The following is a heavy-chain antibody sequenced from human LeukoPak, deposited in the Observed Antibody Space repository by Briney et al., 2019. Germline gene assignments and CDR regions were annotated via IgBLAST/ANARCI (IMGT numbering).Heavy chain of an antibody. CDR1: GFTFSSYG. D-gene: IGHD6-13*01. V-gene: IGHV3-30*03. CDR3: ARAAAGYFDY. Sequence: GRSLRLSCAASGFTFSSYGMNWVRQAPGKGLEWVAVISYDGSNKYYADSVKGRFTISRDNSKNTLYLQMNSLSAEDTPVYYCARAAAGYFDYWGQGTLVTVSS. J-gene: IGHJ4*02. CDR2: ISYDGSNK.